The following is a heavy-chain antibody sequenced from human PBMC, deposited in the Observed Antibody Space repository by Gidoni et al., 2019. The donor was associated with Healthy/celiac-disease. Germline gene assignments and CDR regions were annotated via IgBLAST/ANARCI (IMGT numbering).Heavy chain of an antibody. CDR3: ARQASSGWYGSGAFDI. J-gene: IGHJ3*02. V-gene: IGHV4-39*01. D-gene: IGHD6-19*01. Sequence: QLQLQESGPGLVKPSETLSLTCTVSGGSISSSSYYWGWSRQPPGKGLEWIGSIYYSGSTYYNPSLKSRVTISVDTSKNQFSLKLSSVTAADTAVYYCARQASSGWYGSGAFDIWGQGTMVTVSS. CDR2: IYYSGST. CDR1: GGSISSSSYY.